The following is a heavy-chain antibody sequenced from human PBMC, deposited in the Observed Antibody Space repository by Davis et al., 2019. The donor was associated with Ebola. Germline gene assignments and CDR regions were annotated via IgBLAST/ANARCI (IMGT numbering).Heavy chain of an antibody. D-gene: IGHD3-22*01. J-gene: IGHJ4*02. V-gene: IGHV4-39*07. CDR1: GGSISSSSYY. CDR2: IYYSGSS. Sequence: SETLSLTCTVSGGSISSSSYYWGWIRQPPGKGLEWIGSIYYSGSSNYNPSLKSRVTISLDTSTKQFSLKLSSVTAADTAVYFCAGGFYYNSSGYHSTLKFWGQGTLVTVSS. CDR3: AGGFYYNSSGYHSTLKF.